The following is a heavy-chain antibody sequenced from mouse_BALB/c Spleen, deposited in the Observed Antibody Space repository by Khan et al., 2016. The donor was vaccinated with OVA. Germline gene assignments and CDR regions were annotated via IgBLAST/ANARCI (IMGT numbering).Heavy chain of an antibody. J-gene: IGHJ3*01. CDR3: ARESTTWFAY. Sequence: VQLKQSGPELVKPGASVKMSCKASGYTFTSYIMHWVKQKPGQGLEWIGYINPYNDNTKYNEKFKAKATLTSDKSSSTAYMELSSLTSEDSAVYYCARESTTWFAYWGQGTLVTVSA. V-gene: IGHV1S136*01. CDR1: GYTFTSYI. CDR2: INPYNDNT. D-gene: IGHD2-14*01.